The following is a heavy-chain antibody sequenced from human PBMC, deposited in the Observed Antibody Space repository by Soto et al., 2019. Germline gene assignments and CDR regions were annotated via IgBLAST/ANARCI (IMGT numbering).Heavy chain of an antibody. CDR3: ARGDATKIVVTTYYGMDG. J-gene: IGHJ6*02. D-gene: IGHD4-17*01. CDR1: GGSLSNYG. CDR2: IIPVFGTA. V-gene: IGHV1-69*12. Sequence: QVQLVQSGAEVKKPGSSVTVSCKASGGSLSNYGISWVRQAPGQGLEWMGGIIPVFGTANYAQKFQGRVTITADESTSIVYMDVTSLTSEDTAVYYCARGDATKIVVTTYYGMDGWGQGTTVTVSS.